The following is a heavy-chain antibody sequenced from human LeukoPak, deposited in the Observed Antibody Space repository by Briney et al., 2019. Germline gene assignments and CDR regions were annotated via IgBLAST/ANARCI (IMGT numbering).Heavy chain of an antibody. D-gene: IGHD5-12*01. CDR2: INQDGSQT. J-gene: IGHJ4*02. Sequence: PGGSLRLSCTASGFAFSDYWMSWVGQAPGKRLEWLANINQDGSQTSYVDSVRGRFTVSRDNPKNSLYLQMNSLRADDTAVYYCARDSSPRYSGYDWVFWGRGSLVTVSS. V-gene: IGHV3-7*01. CDR3: ARDSSPRYSGYDWVF. CDR1: GFAFSDYW.